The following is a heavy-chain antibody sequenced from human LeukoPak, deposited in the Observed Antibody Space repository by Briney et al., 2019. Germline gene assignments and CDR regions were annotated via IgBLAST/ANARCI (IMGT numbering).Heavy chain of an antibody. CDR1: GYTFTSYD. D-gene: IGHD3-3*01. CDR3: ARASLYYDFWSGYLRPGHWFDP. CDR2: MNPNSGNI. J-gene: IGHJ5*02. Sequence: EASVKVSCKASGYTFTSYDINWVRQATGQGLEWMGWMNPNSGNIGYAQKFQGRVTVTRNTSISTAYMELSSLRSEDTAVYYCARASLYYDFWSGYLRPGHWFDPWGQGTLVTVSS. V-gene: IGHV1-8*01.